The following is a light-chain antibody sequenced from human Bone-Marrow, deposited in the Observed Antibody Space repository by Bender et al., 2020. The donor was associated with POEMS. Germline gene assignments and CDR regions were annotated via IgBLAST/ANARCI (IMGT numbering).Light chain of an antibody. CDR3: QVWDSSTDQPV. Sequence: SYVLTQPPSVSVAPGQTARISCGGNNVGGKSVHWYQQKPGQAPVLVVYDDNDRPSGIPERFSGSNSANTATLTINRVEAEDEADYCCQVWDSSTDQPVFGGGTKLTVL. CDR2: DDN. V-gene: IGLV3-21*02. J-gene: IGLJ3*02. CDR1: NVGGKS.